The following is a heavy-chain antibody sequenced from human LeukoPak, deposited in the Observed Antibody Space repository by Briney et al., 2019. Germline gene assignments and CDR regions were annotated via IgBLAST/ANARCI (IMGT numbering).Heavy chain of an antibody. V-gene: IGHV4-31*03. Sequence: SETLSLTCTVSGGSISSGGYYWSWIRQHPGKGLEWNGYIYYSGSTYYNPSLKSRVTISVDTSKNQFSLKLSSVTAADTAVYYCARNRRGDDSSGYYFNWFDPWGQGTLVTVSS. D-gene: IGHD3-22*01. CDR2: IYYSGST. CDR1: GGSISSGGYY. J-gene: IGHJ5*02. CDR3: ARNRRGDDSSGYYFNWFDP.